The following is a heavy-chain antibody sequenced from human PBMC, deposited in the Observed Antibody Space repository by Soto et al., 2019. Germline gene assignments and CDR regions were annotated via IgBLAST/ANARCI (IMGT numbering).Heavy chain of an antibody. J-gene: IGHJ6*02. D-gene: IGHD2-8*01. Sequence: PGESLKISCKGSEYSFSTYWIDWVRQMPGKGLEWMGIIYPGDSDTRYSPSFQGQVTISADKSISTAHLQWSSLKASDTAMYYCARQIRHYESWCNTYYYYGLDVWGQGTTVTVSS. CDR1: EYSFSTYW. V-gene: IGHV5-51*01. CDR3: ARQIRHYESWCNTYYYYGLDV. CDR2: IYPGDSDT.